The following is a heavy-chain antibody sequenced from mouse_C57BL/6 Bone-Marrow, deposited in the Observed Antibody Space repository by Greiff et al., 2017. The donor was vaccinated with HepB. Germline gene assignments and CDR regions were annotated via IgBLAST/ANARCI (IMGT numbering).Heavy chain of an antibody. CDR3: ARSKRYGYEIYYAMDY. Sequence: QVQLQQPGAELVRPGTSVKLSCKASGYTFTSYWMHWVKQRPGQGLEWIGVIDPSDSYTNYNQKFKGKATLTVDTSSSTAYMQLSSLTTEDSAIYYCARSKRYGYEIYYAMDYWGQGTSVTVSS. CDR2: IDPSDSYT. J-gene: IGHJ4*01. D-gene: IGHD2-2*01. V-gene: IGHV1-59*01. CDR1: GYTFTSYW.